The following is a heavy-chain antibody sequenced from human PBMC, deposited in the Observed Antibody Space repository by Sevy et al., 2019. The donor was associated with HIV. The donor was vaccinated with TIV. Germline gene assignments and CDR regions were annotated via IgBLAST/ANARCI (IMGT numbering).Heavy chain of an antibody. J-gene: IGHJ4*02. CDR2: INPNSGAT. CDR3: ARDLIEYQMLTFDY. D-gene: IGHD3-16*01. CDR1: GYTFTNYY. V-gene: IGHV1-2*02. Sequence: VSVKVSCKASGYTFTNYYIHWVRQAPGQGLEWMGWINPNSGATNYAQKFQGRVTMTRDTSISTAYMELGRLRSDDTALFYCARDLIEYQMLTFDYWGQGTLVTVSS.